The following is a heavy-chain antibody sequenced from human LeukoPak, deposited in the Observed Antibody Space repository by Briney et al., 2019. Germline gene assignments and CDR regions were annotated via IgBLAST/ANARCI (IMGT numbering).Heavy chain of an antibody. D-gene: IGHD6-19*01. J-gene: IGHJ5*02. CDR1: GYTFTSIT. V-gene: IGHV1-3*01. CDR2: IKVGNGKT. Sequence: ASVKVSCKASGYTFTSITMHWVRQAPGQRFEWMGWIKVGNGKTEYSQKLQGRVTIGRDTSASTAYMELSSLRSEDTAVYYCARMSGWYDRNWFDPWGQGTLVTVSS. CDR3: ARMSGWYDRNWFDP.